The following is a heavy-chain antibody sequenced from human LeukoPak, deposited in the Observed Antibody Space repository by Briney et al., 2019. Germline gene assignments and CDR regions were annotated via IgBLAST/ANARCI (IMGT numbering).Heavy chain of an antibody. CDR1: GYSISSGCY. D-gene: IGHD3-3*01. Sequence: PSETLSLTCTVSGYSISSGCYWGWIRQPPGKGLEWIGSIYHSGSTYYNPSLKSRVTISVDTSKNQFSLKLSSVTAADTAVYYCARVVNPFPDYDFWSGSPNWFDPWGQGTLVTVSS. CDR3: ARVVNPFPDYDFWSGSPNWFDP. CDR2: IYHSGST. J-gene: IGHJ5*02. V-gene: IGHV4-38-2*02.